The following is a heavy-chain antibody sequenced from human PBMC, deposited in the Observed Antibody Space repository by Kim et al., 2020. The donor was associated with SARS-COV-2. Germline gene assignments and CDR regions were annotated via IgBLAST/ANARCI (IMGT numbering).Heavy chain of an antibody. CDR3: TRVLWPRLIDY. J-gene: IGHJ4*02. CDR2: IRNKANNYYS. V-gene: IGHV3-72*01. D-gene: IGHD3-16*01. Sequence: GGSLRLSCVASGLTFNDYYMAWVRQAPGKGLEWVGLIRNKANNYYSEYDASVIGRFTVSRDDSSNSLYLQMNSLTTEDTAVYYCTRVLWPRLIDYWGQGTLVTVSS. CDR1: GLTFNDYY.